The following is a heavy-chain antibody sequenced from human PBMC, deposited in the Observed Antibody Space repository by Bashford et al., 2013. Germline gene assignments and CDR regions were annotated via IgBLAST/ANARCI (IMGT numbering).Heavy chain of an antibody. CDR3: ARNGLSGVPLDI. Sequence: ASVKVSCKVSEYTLTEFPMHWVRQAPGKGLEWMGGFDPEDGETIYAQKFQGRVTMTEDTSTDTAYMELSSLRVEDTAVYYCARNGLSGVPLDIWGQGTMVTVSS. V-gene: IGHV1-24*01. CDR2: FDPEDGET. D-gene: IGHD6-19*01. J-gene: IGHJ3*02. CDR1: EYTLTEFP.